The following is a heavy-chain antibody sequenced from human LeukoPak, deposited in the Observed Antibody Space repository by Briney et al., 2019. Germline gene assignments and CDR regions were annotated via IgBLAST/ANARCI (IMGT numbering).Heavy chain of an antibody. CDR1: GFTFSSYS. D-gene: IGHD3-9*01. CDR3: ARALLRYFDWYPPSGMDV. CDR2: ISSSSSYI. J-gene: IGHJ6*02. V-gene: IGHV3-21*01. Sequence: GGSLRLSCAASGFTFSSYSMNWVRQAPGKGLEWVSSISSSSSYIHYADSVKGRFTISRDNAKNSLYLQMNSLRAEDTAVYYCARALLRYFDWYPPSGMDVWGQGTTVTVSS.